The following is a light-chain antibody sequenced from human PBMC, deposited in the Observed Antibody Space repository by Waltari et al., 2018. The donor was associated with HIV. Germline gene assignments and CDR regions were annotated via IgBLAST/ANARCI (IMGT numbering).Light chain of an antibody. V-gene: IGLV1-40*01. CDR2: GNT. CDR1: SSNIGAGYD. Sequence: QSVLTQPPSVSGAPGQRVTISCTGSSSNIGAGYDVHWYQQFPGTAPKVLIYGNTYRPSGVPDRFSGSKSGSSASLLITGLQAEGDADYYCQSYDISLSGWVFGGGTKLTVL. J-gene: IGLJ3*02. CDR3: QSYDISLSGWV.